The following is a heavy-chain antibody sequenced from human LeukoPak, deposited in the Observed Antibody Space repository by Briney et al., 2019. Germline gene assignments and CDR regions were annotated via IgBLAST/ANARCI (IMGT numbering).Heavy chain of an antibody. Sequence: PGGSLRLSCAVSGFTFSTYLVHWVRQAPGRGLVWVSRINVDETNAYADSVSGRFTISRDNAKNTLYLQMNRLRAEDTAVYFCGRGGDGIDVWGQGTTVIVSS. V-gene: IGHV3-74*01. J-gene: IGHJ3*01. CDR3: GRGGDGIDV. CDR2: INVDETNA. CDR1: GFTFSTYL.